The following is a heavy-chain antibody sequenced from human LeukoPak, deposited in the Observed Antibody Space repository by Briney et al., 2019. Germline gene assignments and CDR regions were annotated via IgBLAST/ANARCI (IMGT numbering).Heavy chain of an antibody. CDR3: AKSVYYYDSSGYYYFDY. Sequence: GGSLRLSCAASGFTFSSYAMSWVRQAPGKGLEWVSAISGSGGSTYYADSVKGRFTISGDNSENTLYLQMNSLRAEDTAVYYCAKSVYYYDSSGYYYFDYWGQGTLVTVSS. CDR2: ISGSGGST. J-gene: IGHJ4*02. CDR1: GFTFSSYA. D-gene: IGHD3-22*01. V-gene: IGHV3-23*01.